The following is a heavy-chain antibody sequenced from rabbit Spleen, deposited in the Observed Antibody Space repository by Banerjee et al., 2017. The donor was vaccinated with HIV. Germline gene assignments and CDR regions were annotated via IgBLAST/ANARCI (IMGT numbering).Heavy chain of an antibody. D-gene: IGHD2-1*01. CDR1: GFSFSSSYD. Sequence: QEQLVESGGGLVQPGASLTLTCTASGFSFSSSYDVCWVRQAPGKGLEWIACIYTGNRKTYYASWAKGRFTISKTSSTTVTLQMTSLTAADTATYFCARGSAAMTMVITGYYLNLWGQGTLVTVS. V-gene: IGHV1S45*01. CDR3: ARGSAAMTMVITGYYLNL. J-gene: IGHJ4*01. CDR2: IYTGNRKT.